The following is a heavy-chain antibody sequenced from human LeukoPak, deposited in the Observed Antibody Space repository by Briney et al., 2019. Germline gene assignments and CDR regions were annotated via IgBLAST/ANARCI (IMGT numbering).Heavy chain of an antibody. V-gene: IGHV4-39*07. CDR2: IYYSGST. CDR1: GGSISSSSYY. J-gene: IGHJ4*02. D-gene: IGHD5-18*01. CDR3: AGGYSYGYDY. Sequence: SETLSLTCTVSGGSISSSSYYWGWLRQPPGKGLEWIGSIYYSGSTYYNPSLKSRVTISVDTSKKQFSLKLSSVTAAGSAVYYCAGGYSYGYDYWGQGTLVTVSS.